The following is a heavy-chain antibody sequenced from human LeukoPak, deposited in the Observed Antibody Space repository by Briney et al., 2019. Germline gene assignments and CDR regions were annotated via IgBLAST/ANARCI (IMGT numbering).Heavy chain of an antibody. V-gene: IGHV4-34*01. CDR3: ARLGSGSNY. J-gene: IGHJ4*02. CDR1: GGSFSGYY. D-gene: IGHD3-10*01. CDR2: INHSGST. Sequence: SETLSLTCAVYGGSFSGYYWSWIRQPPGKGLEWIGEINHSGSTNYNPSLKSRVTISVDTSKNQFSLQLSSVNPEDTAVYYCARLGSGSNYWGQGTLVTVSS.